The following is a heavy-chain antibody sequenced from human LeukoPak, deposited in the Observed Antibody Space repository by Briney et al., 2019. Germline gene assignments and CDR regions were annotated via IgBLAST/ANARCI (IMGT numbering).Heavy chain of an antibody. CDR1: GYSFTSYW. D-gene: IGHD3-9*01. CDR2: IYPGDSDT. V-gene: IGHV5-51*01. Sequence: GESLKISCKGSGYSFTSYWIGWVRQMPGKGLEWMGIIYPGDSDTRYSPSFQGQVTISADKSISTAYLQWSSLKASDTAMYYYARLINPDILTGTFDYWGQGTLVTVSS. J-gene: IGHJ4*02. CDR3: ARLINPDILTGTFDY.